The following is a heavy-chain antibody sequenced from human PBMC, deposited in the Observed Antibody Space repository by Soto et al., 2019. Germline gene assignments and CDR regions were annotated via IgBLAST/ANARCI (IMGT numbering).Heavy chain of an antibody. J-gene: IGHJ4*02. CDR3: ASSGWWYFDY. CDR1: GGSISSSSYY. CDR2: IYYSGST. D-gene: IGHD6-19*01. Sequence: SETLSLTCTVSGGSISSSSYYWGWIRQPPGKGLEWIGSIYYSGSTYYNPSLKSRVTISVDTSKNQFSLKLSSVTAADTAVYYCASSGWWYFDYWGQGTLVTISS. V-gene: IGHV4-39*01.